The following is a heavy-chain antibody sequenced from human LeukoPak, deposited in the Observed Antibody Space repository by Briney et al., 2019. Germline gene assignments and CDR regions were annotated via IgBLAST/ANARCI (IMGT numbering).Heavy chain of an antibody. J-gene: IGHJ5*02. V-gene: IGHV3-23*01. Sequence: GGSLRLSCAASGFTFSSYAMSWVRQAPGKVLEWVSAISGSGGSTYHADSVKGRFTISRDNSKNTLYLQMNSLRAEDTAVYYCAKDQGFGLLWFGELRDNWFDPWGQGTLVTVSS. CDR3: AKDQGFGLLWFGELRDNWFDP. D-gene: IGHD3-10*01. CDR2: ISGSGGST. CDR1: GFTFSSYA.